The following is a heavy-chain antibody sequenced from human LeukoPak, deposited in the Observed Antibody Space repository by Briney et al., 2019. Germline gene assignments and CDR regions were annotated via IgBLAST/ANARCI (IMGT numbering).Heavy chain of an antibody. Sequence: PGGSLRLSCAASGFTFSSYAMSWVRQAPGKGLEWVSAISGSGGSTYYADSVKGRFTISRDNAKNSLYLQMNSLRAEDTAVYYCARGPVMVRGVIKNWFDPWGQGTLVTVSS. D-gene: IGHD3-10*01. V-gene: IGHV3-23*01. J-gene: IGHJ5*02. CDR1: GFTFSSYA. CDR2: ISGSGGST. CDR3: ARGPVMVRGVIKNWFDP.